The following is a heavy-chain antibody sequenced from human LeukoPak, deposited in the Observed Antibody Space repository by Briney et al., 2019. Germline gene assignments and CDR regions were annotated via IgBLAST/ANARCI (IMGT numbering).Heavy chain of an antibody. CDR3: ARGYGAFDT. CDR2: INHSGST. CDR1: GGSFSGYY. V-gene: IGHV4-34*01. D-gene: IGHD3-10*01. J-gene: IGHJ3*02. Sequence: PSETLSLTCAVYGGSFSGYYWSWIRQPPGKGLEWIGEINHSGSTNYNPSLKSRVTISVDTSKNQFSLKLSSVTAADTAVYYCARGYGAFDTWGQGTMVTVSS.